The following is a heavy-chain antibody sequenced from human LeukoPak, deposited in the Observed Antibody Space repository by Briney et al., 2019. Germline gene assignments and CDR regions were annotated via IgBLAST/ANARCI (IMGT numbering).Heavy chain of an antibody. D-gene: IGHD4-11*01. Sequence: PGGSLRLSCAASGFTFSSYGMHWVRQAPGKGLEWVAVIWYDGSNKYYADSVKGRFTISRDNSKNTLYLQMNSLRAEDTAVYYCAREGYSNYGQNYYYYYMDVWGKGTTVTVSS. V-gene: IGHV3-33*01. CDR3: AREGYSNYGQNYYYYYMDV. J-gene: IGHJ6*03. CDR1: GFTFSSYG. CDR2: IWYDGSNK.